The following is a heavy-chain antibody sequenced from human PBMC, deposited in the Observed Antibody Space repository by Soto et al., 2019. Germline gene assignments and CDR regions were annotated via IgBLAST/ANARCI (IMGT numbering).Heavy chain of an antibody. J-gene: IGHJ4*02. Sequence: GGSGLSCAASGFTFSSYAMSWVRQAPGKGLEWVSAISGGGVATNYADSVKGRFTISRDNSKNTLYLQMNSLRAEDTAVYYCAKGRESSGSYRPFDYWGQGTLVTVSS. CDR1: GFTFSSYA. CDR3: AKGRESSGSYRPFDY. V-gene: IGHV3-23*01. D-gene: IGHD3-22*01. CDR2: ISGGGVAT.